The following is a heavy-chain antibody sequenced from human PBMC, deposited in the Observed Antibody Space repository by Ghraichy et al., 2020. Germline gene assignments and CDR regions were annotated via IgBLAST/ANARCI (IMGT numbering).Heavy chain of an antibody. CDR3: ARGYCSGGSCYPPETYGMDV. CDR1: GFTFSSYW. Sequence: GGSLRLSCAASGFTFSSYWMHWVRQAPGKGLVWVSRINSDGSSTSYADSVKGRFTISRDNAKNTLYLQMNSLRAEDTAVYYCARGYCSGGSCYPPETYGMDVWGQGTTVTVSS. D-gene: IGHD2-15*01. J-gene: IGHJ6*02. CDR2: INSDGSST. V-gene: IGHV3-74*01.